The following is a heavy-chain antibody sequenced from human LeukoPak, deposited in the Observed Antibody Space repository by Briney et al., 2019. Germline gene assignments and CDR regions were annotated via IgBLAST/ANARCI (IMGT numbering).Heavy chain of an antibody. Sequence: PSETLSLTCTVSGGSISIYYWSWIRQPPGKGLEWIGYIYYSGSTNYNPSLKSRVTISVDTSKIQFSLKLSSVTAADTAVYYCARGLDDFWSGYYRFDYWGQGILVTVSS. V-gene: IGHV4-59*01. CDR2: IYYSGST. J-gene: IGHJ4*02. CDR3: ARGLDDFWSGYYRFDY. D-gene: IGHD3-3*01. CDR1: GGSISIYY.